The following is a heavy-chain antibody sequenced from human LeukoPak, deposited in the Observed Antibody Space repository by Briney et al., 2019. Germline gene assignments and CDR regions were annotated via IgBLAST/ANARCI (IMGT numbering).Heavy chain of an antibody. CDR2: IIPIFATA. D-gene: IGHD2-2*01. J-gene: IGHJ3*02. CDR3: ARSRIVVVPAAMDAFDI. Sequence: SVKVSCKASGGTFSSYAISWVRQAPGQGLEWMGGIIPIFATANYAQKFQGRVTITTDESTSTAYMELSSLRSEDTAVYYCARSRIVVVPAAMDAFDIWGQGTMVTVSS. V-gene: IGHV1-69*05. CDR1: GGTFSSYA.